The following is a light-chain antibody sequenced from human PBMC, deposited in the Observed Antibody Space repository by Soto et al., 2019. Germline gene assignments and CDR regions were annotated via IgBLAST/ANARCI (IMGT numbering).Light chain of an antibody. Sequence: DIQMTQSPSTLSASVGDRVTITCRASHSISSWLAWYQQKPGKAPKLLIYKASSLESGVPSRFSGSGSGTAFTLTISRLQPDDFATYYCQQYNSYPWAFGQGPKVEIK. V-gene: IGKV1-5*03. CDR3: QQYNSYPWA. CDR1: HSISSW. CDR2: KAS. J-gene: IGKJ1*01.